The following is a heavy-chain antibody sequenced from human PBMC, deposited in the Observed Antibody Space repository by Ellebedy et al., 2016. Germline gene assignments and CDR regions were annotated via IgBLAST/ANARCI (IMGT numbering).Heavy chain of an antibody. Sequence: ASVKVSCKASGGTFTSDIINWVRQAPGQGLEWMGRIIPILGLANYAQKFQVRVTITADKSTNTAYMELSSLTSEDTAVYFCARRIGYTFGMTPFHSWGQGTLVTVSS. CDR1: GGTFTSDI. V-gene: IGHV1-69*02. CDR2: IIPILGLA. CDR3: ARRIGYTFGMTPFHS. D-gene: IGHD5-18*01. J-gene: IGHJ4*02.